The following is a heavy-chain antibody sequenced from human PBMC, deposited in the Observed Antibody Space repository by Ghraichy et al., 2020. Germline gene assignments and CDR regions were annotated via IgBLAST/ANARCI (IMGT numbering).Heavy chain of an antibody. D-gene: IGHD6-19*01. CDR3: AKDREWLVMRGYFDY. J-gene: IGHJ4*02. Sequence: SLNISCAASGFTFDDYAMHWVRQAPGKGLEWVSGISWNSGSIDYADSVKGRFTISRDNAKNSLFLQMNSLRAEDTALYYCAKDREWLVMRGYFDYWGQGTLVTVSS. CDR1: GFTFDDYA. V-gene: IGHV3-9*01. CDR2: ISWNSGSI.